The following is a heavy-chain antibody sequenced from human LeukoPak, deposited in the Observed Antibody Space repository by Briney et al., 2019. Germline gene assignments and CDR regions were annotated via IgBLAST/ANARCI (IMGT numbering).Heavy chain of an antibody. J-gene: IGHJ4*02. CDR3: ARDTRGRSYYFDY. V-gene: IGHV3-21*01. Sequence: PGRSLRLSCAASGFTFSSYSMNWVRQAPGKGLEWVSSISSSSSYIYYADSVKGRFTISRDNAKNSLYLQMNSLRAEDTAVYYCARDTRGRSYYFDYWGQGTLVTVSS. CDR2: ISSSSSYI. CDR1: GFTFSSYS. D-gene: IGHD1-26*01.